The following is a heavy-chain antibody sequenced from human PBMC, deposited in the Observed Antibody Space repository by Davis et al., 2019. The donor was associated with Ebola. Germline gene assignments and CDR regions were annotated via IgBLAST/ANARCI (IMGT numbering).Heavy chain of an antibody. J-gene: IGHJ6*04. Sequence: SETLSLTCTVSGGSINFYYWSWIRQPPGKGLEWIGYIYYSGSTNYSPSLKSRVTISVDTSKNQFSLRVRSVTAADTAVYYCVRGWPSSVTTDFYAMDAWGKGTTVIVSS. V-gene: IGHV4-59*08. CDR2: IYYSGST. D-gene: IGHD4-17*01. CDR3: VRGWPSSVTTDFYAMDA. CDR1: GGSINFYY.